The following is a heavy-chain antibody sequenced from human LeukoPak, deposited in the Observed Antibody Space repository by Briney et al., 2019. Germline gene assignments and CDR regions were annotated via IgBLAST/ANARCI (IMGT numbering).Heavy chain of an antibody. Sequence: GGSLRLSCAAYGFTFGNYGMHWVRQAPGKGLEWVAFIRYDRINKYYADSVKGRFTISRDNSKNTLYLQLNSLRAEDTAVYYCAKGTLERPPLNYYYYYYMDVWGKGTTVTVSS. V-gene: IGHV3-30*02. D-gene: IGHD1-1*01. CDR3: AKGTLERPPLNYYYYYYMDV. CDR1: GFTFGNYG. J-gene: IGHJ6*03. CDR2: IRYDRINK.